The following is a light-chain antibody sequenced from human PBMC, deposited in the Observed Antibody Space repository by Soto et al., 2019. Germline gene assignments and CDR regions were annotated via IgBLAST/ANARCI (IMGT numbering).Light chain of an antibody. J-gene: IGLJ1*01. CDR3: CSYAGSSAYV. CDR1: SSDVGGYNH. Sequence: QSVLTQPRSVSGSPGQSVTISCTGTSSDVGGYNHVSWYQQNPGEAPKVMIFDVSKRPSGVPDRFSGSKSDNTASLTISGLQAEDEADYYCCSYAGSSAYVFGAGT. CDR2: DVS. V-gene: IGLV2-11*01.